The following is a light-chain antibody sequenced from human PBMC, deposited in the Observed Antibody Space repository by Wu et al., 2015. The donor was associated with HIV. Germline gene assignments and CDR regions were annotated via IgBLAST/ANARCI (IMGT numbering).Light chain of an antibody. CDR1: QSVSSSY. Sequence: EIVMTQSPATLSVSPGERATLSCRASQSVSSSYLAWYQQKPGQAPRLLMYGASSRATGIPDRFSGSGSGTDFTLTIARLEPEDFVVYYCQRYDDSPWAFGQGTKVEI. CDR2: GAS. CDR3: QRYDDSPWA. V-gene: IGKV3-20*01. J-gene: IGKJ1*01.